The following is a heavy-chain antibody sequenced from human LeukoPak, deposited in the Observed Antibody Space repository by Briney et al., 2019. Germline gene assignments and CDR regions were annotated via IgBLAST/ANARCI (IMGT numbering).Heavy chain of an antibody. D-gene: IGHD5-18*01. J-gene: IGHJ4*02. CDR2: IKSKTGGGTT. CDR1: GFTFSNAW. Sequence: GGSLRLSCAAPGFTFSNAWMSWVRQAPGKGLEWVGRIKSKTGGGTTDYAAPVKGRFTISRDDSKNTLYLQMNSLKTEDTAVYYCTTHTAYNYFDYWGQGTLVTVSS. V-gene: IGHV3-15*01. CDR3: TTHTAYNYFDY.